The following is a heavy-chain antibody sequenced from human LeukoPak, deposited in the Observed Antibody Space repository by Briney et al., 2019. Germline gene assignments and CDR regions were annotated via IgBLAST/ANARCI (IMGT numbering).Heavy chain of an antibody. Sequence: GGSLRLSCAASGFTFTTYAMTWVRQAPGKGLEWVSTISGSAGSTYYADSVKGRFTISRDNSKSTLYLQMYSLRAEDTAVYYCAKARGYLSSGYYFDYWGQGTLVTVSS. CDR1: GFTFTTYA. CDR2: ISGSAGST. V-gene: IGHV3-23*01. CDR3: AKARGYLSSGYYFDY. D-gene: IGHD6-25*01. J-gene: IGHJ4*02.